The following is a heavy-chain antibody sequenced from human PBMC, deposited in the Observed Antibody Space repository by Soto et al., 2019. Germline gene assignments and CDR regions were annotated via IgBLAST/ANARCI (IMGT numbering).Heavy chain of an antibody. D-gene: IGHD2-2*03. CDR1: GFSLSTSGIC. CDR2: IDWDDDK. Sequence: SGPTLTNPTQTVTLTCTFSGFSLSTSGICVSWIRQPPGKALEWLALIDWDDDKYYSTSLKTRLTISKDTPKNQLVLTMTNMDHVDTASYYCARIPGYLEAFEIWGPGIMV. V-gene: IGHV2-70*01. CDR3: ARIPGYLEAFEI. J-gene: IGHJ3*02.